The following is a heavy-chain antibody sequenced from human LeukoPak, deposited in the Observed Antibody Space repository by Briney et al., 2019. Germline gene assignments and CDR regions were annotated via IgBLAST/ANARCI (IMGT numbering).Heavy chain of an antibody. CDR1: GFTFSSYG. V-gene: IGHV3-30*18. D-gene: IGHD3-3*01. CDR2: ISYDGSNK. CDR3: AKCLDFGVVTPGLTN. J-gene: IGHJ4*02. Sequence: GGSLRLSCAASGFTFSSYGMHWVRQAPGKGLEWVAVISYDGSNKFYADSVKGRFTISRDNSKNTLYLQMNSLRAEDTAVYYCAKCLDFGVVTPGLTNWGQGTLVTVSS.